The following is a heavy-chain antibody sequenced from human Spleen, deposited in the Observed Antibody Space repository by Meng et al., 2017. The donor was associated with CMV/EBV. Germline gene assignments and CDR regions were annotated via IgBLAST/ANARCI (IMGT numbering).Heavy chain of an antibody. CDR2: ISGSGGST. CDR3: AKEFVAARRGSDY. J-gene: IGHJ4*02. D-gene: IGHD6-6*01. Sequence: AASGFTFSSSAMSWVRQAPGKGLEWVSAISGSGGSTYYADSVKGRFTISRDNSKNTLYLQMNSLRAEDTAVYYCAKEFVAARRGSDYWGQGTLVTVSS. CDR1: GFTFSSSA. V-gene: IGHV3-23*01.